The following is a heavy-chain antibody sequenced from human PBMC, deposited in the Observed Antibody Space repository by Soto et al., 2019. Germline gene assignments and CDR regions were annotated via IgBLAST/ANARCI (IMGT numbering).Heavy chain of an antibody. Sequence: ASVKVSCKASGYTFTGYYMHWVRQAPGQGLEWMGWINPNSGGTNYAQKFQGWVTMTRDTSISTAYMELSRLRSDDTAVYYCARDGMEEYQLLWNYYYYGMDVWGQ. V-gene: IGHV1-2*04. J-gene: IGHJ6*02. CDR1: GYTFTGYY. D-gene: IGHD2-2*01. CDR2: INPNSGGT. CDR3: ARDGMEEYQLLWNYYYYGMDV.